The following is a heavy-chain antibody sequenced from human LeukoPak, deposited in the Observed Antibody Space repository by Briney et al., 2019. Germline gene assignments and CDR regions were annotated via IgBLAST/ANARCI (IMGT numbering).Heavy chain of an antibody. CDR1: GFTFSSYA. J-gene: IGHJ4*02. D-gene: IGHD1-1*01. CDR2: MSGSGNST. CDR3: AKDQWRTTGTTLDY. V-gene: IGHV3-23*01. Sequence: GSLRLSCAAFGFTFSSYAMSWVRQAPGKGLEWISAMSGSGNSTYYADSVKGRFTISRDNSKSTLYLQMNSLRAEDTAVYYCAKDQWRTTGTTLDYWGQGTLVTVSS.